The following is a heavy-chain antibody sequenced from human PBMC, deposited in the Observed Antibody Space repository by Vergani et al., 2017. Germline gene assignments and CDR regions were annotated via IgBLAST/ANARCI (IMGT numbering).Heavy chain of an antibody. CDR2: ISSSSSTI. V-gene: IGHV3-48*01. CDR1: GFTFSSYS. Sequence: EVQLVESGGGLVQPGGSLRLSCAASGFTFSSYSMNWVRQAPGKGLEWVSYISSSSSTIYYADSVKGRFTISRAIAKNSLYLQMNSRRAEDTALYYFARGGGLGANDYWGRGTLVTVSS. J-gene: IGHJ4*02. D-gene: IGHD5-12*01. CDR3: ARGGGLGANDY.